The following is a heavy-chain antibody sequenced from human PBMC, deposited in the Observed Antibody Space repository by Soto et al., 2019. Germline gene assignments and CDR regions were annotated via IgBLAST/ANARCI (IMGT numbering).Heavy chain of an antibody. CDR1: GFTFSNYA. CDR3: AKATDCTGGGCILPYYGLDV. Sequence: EVQLLESGGGLMQPGGSLRLSCAASGFTFSNYAMDWVRQAPGKGLEWVSTIIGNGGSTYYADSVEGRFTISRDNSKNTLDLQMNGPSVDDTAVYYCAKATDCTGGGCILPYYGLDVWGRGTSVTVSS. D-gene: IGHD2-8*02. V-gene: IGHV3-23*01. CDR2: IIGNGGST. J-gene: IGHJ6*02.